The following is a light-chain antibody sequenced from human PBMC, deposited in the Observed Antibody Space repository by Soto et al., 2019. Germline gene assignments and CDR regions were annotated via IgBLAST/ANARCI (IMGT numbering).Light chain of an antibody. V-gene: IGLV3-9*01. Sequence: SYELTQPLSVSVALGQTATITCGGNNIGGKNVHWYQQKPGQAPVLVIYRDYNRPSGIPERFSGSNSRHTATLTISRVQPGDEADYYCQVWDNRGYVFGTGTKVTVL. J-gene: IGLJ1*01. CDR3: QVWDNRGYV. CDR2: RDY. CDR1: NIGGKN.